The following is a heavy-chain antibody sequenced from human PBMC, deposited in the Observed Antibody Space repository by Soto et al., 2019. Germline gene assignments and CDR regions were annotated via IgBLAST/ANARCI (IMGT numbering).Heavy chain of an antibody. CDR2: IVVGSGNT. D-gene: IGHD4-17*01. V-gene: IGHV1-58*02. CDR1: GFTFSNSA. CDR3: AAGVTTVTSFDDY. J-gene: IGHJ4*02. Sequence: QMQLVQSGPEVKRPGTSVKVSCKASGFTFSNSAMQWVRQARGQRFEWIGWIVVGSGNTNYAQKFQERVTITRDMSTGTAYMELSSLRSEDTAVYYCAAGVTTVTSFDDYWGQGTLVTVSS.